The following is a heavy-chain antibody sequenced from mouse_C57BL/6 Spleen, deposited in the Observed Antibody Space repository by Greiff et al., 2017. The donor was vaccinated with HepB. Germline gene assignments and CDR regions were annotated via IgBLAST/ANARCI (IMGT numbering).Heavy chain of an antibody. CDR3: ARMKDYYGSSYPYFDY. V-gene: IGHV8-8*01. J-gene: IGHJ2*01. CDR1: GFSLSTFGMG. Sequence: QVTLKVSGPGILQPSQTLSLTCSFSGFSLSTFGMGVGWIRQPSGKGLEWLAHIWWDDDKYYNPALKSRLTISKDTSKNQVFLKIANVDTADTATYYCARMKDYYGSSYPYFDYWGQGTTLTVSS. D-gene: IGHD1-1*01. CDR2: IWWDDDK.